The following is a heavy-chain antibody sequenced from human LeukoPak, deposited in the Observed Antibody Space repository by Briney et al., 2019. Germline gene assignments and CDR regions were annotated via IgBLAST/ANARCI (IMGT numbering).Heavy chain of an antibody. V-gene: IGHV1-2*02. CDR2: INPNNGDT. CDR1: GYSFTGNF. Sequence: ASVKVSCKASGYSFTGNFIHWVRQAPGQGLEWMGWINPNNGDTNYAQKFQGRVTLTRDTSINTAYMELSRLKSDDTAVYYCARGYCSSAGCYDWLDPWGQGTLVIVSS. CDR3: ARGYCSSAGCYDWLDP. J-gene: IGHJ5*02. D-gene: IGHD2-2*01.